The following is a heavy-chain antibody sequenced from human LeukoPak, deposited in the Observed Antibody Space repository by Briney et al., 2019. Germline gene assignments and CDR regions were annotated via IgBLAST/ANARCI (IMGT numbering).Heavy chain of an antibody. CDR1: GYTLTSYG. CDR2: ISAYNGNT. CDR3: ARYCSSTSCYGYDY. Sequence: ASVKVSCKGSGYTLTSYGISWVRQAPGQGLEWMGWISAYNGNTNYAQKLQGRVTMTTDTSTSTAYMELRSLRSDDTAVYYCARYCSSTSCYGYDYWGQGTLVTVSS. J-gene: IGHJ4*02. V-gene: IGHV1-18*01. D-gene: IGHD2-2*01.